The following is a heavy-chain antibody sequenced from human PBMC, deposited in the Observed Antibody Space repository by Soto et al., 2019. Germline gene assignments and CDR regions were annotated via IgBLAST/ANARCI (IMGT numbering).Heavy chain of an antibody. CDR3: ASYCGGGSCYLGAFDI. J-gene: IGHJ3*02. V-gene: IGHV4-4*02. D-gene: IGHD2-15*01. CDR1: GVSINSANW. CDR2: IYHSGST. Sequence: ASETLSLTCTVSGVSINSANWWTWVRQSPGKGLEWIGEIYHSGSTNFNPSLKSRVTISVDNSKNQFYLELTSVTAADTAVYYCASYCGGGSCYLGAFDIWGQGTMVTVSS.